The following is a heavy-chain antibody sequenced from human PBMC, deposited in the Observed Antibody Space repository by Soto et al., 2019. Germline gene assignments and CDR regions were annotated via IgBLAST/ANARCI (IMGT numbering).Heavy chain of an antibody. CDR1: GGSISSYF. Sequence: QVQLQESGPGLVKPSETLSLTCTVSGGSISSYFWSWIRQPPGKGLEWIGYMSYSGCTDYNPSFKSRVTISVDTFKNQVSLKLSAVTAADTAIYYCARDTSSSYYGMDVWGQGTTVTVSS. CDR2: MSYSGCT. CDR3: ARDTSSSYYGMDV. V-gene: IGHV4-59*01. D-gene: IGHD6-6*01. J-gene: IGHJ6*02.